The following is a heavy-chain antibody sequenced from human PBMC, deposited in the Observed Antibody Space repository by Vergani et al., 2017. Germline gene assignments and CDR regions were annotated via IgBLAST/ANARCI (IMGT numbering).Heavy chain of an antibody. CDR1: GGSISSYY. Sequence: QVQLQESGPGLVKPSETLSLTCTVSGGSISSYYWSWIRQPPGKGLEWIGYIDYSGSTNYNPSLKSRVTISVDTSKNQFSLKLSSVTAADTAVYYCARDGWKEVYWYFDLWGRGTLVTVSS. V-gene: IGHV4-59*01. CDR3: ARDGWKEVYWYFDL. CDR2: IDYSGST. D-gene: IGHD1-1*01. J-gene: IGHJ2*01.